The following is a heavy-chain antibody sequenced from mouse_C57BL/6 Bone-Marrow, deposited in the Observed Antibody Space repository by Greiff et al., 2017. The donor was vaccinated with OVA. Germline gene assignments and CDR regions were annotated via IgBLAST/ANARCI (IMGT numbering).Heavy chain of an antibody. J-gene: IGHJ4*01. CDR3: ARGGYGNPYYAMDY. D-gene: IGHD2-1*01. Sequence: EVKLVDSGGGLVKPGGSLKLSCAASGFTFSDYGMHWVRQAPEKGLEWVAYISSGSSTIYYADTVKGRFTISRDNAKNTLFLQMTSLRSEDTAMYYCARGGYGNPYYAMDYWGQGTSVTVSS. CDR1: GFTFSDYG. CDR2: ISSGSSTI. V-gene: IGHV5-17*01.